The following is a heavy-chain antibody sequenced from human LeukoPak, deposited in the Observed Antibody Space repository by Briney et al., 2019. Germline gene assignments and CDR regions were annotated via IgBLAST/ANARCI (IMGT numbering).Heavy chain of an antibody. V-gene: IGHV1-2*02. CDR3: ARDDYGGNSGAFDI. J-gene: IGHJ3*02. Sequence: ASVKVSCKASEYIFTGYYMHWVRQAPGQGLEWMGWINPNSGGTNYAQKFQGRVTMTRDTSISTAYMELSSLRSEDTAVYYCARDDYGGNSGAFDIWGQGTMVTVSS. CDR1: EYIFTGYY. D-gene: IGHD4-23*01. CDR2: INPNSGGT.